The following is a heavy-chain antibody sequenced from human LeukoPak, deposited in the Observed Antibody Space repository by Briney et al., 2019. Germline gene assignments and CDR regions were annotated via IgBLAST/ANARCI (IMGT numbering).Heavy chain of an antibody. J-gene: IGHJ6*04. Sequence: SETLSLTCTVSDYRFRDDYFWAWIRQPPGKGLEWIGNIFHSGNTDYSPSLNNRVTISLDMSTNQFSLKLNSVTAADTAVYYCARVYCSTSDCYHRRADTYYAMDVWGTGTTVTVSS. CDR1: DYRFRDDYF. CDR2: IFHSGNT. D-gene: IGHD2-2*01. CDR3: ARVYCSTSDCYHRRADTYYAMDV. V-gene: IGHV4-38-2*02.